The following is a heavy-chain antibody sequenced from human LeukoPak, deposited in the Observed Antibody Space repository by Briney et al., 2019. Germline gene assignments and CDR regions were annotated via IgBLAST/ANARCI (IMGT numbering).Heavy chain of an antibody. V-gene: IGHV4-34*01. CDR1: GGSFSGYY. D-gene: IGHD3-22*01. Sequence: SETLSLTCAVYGGSFSGYYWSWIRQPPGKGLEWIGEINHSGSTNYNPSLKSRDTISVDTSKNQFSLKLSSVTAADTAVYYCARTFYDSSGKDWFDPWGQGTLVTVSS. J-gene: IGHJ5*02. CDR3: ARTFYDSSGKDWFDP. CDR2: INHSGST.